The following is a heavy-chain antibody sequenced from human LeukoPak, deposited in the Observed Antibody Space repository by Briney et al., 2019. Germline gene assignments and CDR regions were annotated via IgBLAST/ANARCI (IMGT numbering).Heavy chain of an antibody. D-gene: IGHD3-22*01. J-gene: IGHJ4*02. CDR3: AKDSPNYDSSGYQGMGFDY. Sequence: GGSPRLSCAASGFTFSSYGMHWVRQAPGKGLEGVAVISYDGSNKYYADSVKGRFTISRDNSKNTLYLQMNSLRAEDTAVYYCAKDSPNYDSSGYQGMGFDYWGQGTLVTVSS. CDR1: GFTFSSYG. V-gene: IGHV3-30*18. CDR2: ISYDGSNK.